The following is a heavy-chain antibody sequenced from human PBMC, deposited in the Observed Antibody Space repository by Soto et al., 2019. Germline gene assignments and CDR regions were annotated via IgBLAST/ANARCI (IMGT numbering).Heavy chain of an antibody. CDR1: GFTFSSYW. CDR2: IKQDGSEK. CDR3: ARGTREHYYGSGSSIDY. D-gene: IGHD3-10*01. J-gene: IGHJ4*02. Sequence: GGSLRLSCAASGFTFSSYWMSWVRQAPGKGLEWVANIKQDGSEKYYVDSVKGRFTISRDNAKNSLYLQMNSLRAEDTAVYYCARGTREHYYGSGSSIDYWGQGTLVTVSS. V-gene: IGHV3-7*01.